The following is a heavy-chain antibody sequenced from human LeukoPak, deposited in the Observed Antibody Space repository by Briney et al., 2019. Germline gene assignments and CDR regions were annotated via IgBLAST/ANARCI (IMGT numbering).Heavy chain of an antibody. CDR3: ARILGLTPDY. V-gene: IGHV3-48*02. J-gene: IGHJ4*02. CDR1: GFTFRSYA. CDR2: ISLGGDTI. Sequence: PGGSLRLSCAASGFTFRSYAMNWVRQAPGKGLEWVSYISLGGDTIYYAGSVRGRFTISRDAAGNSLYLQMNSLRDEDTAVYYCARILGLTPDYWGQGTLVTVSS. D-gene: IGHD1-14*01.